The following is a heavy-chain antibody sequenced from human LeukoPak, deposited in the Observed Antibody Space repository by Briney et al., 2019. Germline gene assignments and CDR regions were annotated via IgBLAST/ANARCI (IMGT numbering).Heavy chain of an antibody. CDR3: AKSLYGSGSYWDPNFDY. D-gene: IGHD3-10*01. J-gene: IGHJ4*02. CDR1: GFTFSSYG. CDR2: ISRDGSNK. Sequence: GGSLRLSCAAPGFTFSSYGMHWVRQAPGKGLEWVAVISRDGSNKYSADSVQGRFTISRDNYKNTLYLQMNSLRAEDTAVYYCAKSLYGSGSYWDPNFDYWGQGTLVTVSS. V-gene: IGHV3-30*18.